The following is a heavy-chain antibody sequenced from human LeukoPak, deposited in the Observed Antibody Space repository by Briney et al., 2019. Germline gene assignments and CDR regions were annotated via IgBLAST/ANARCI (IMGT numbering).Heavy chain of an antibody. CDR2: IIPILGIA. CDR1: GGTFSSYA. J-gene: IGHJ4*02. Sequence: GASVKVSCKASGGTFSSYAISWVRQAPGQGFERMGRIIPILGIANYAQKFQGRVTITADKSTSTAYMELSSLRSEDTAVYYCARARGSGYSYYIDYWGQGTLVTVSS. V-gene: IGHV1-69*04. D-gene: IGHD3-3*01. CDR3: ARARGSGYSYYIDY.